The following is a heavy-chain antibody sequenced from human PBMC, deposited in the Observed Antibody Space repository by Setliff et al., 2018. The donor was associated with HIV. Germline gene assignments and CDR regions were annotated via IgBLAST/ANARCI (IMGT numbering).Heavy chain of an antibody. J-gene: IGHJ4*02. Sequence: ASVKVSCKASGYTFTSYAMHWVRQAPGQRLEWMGWINAGNGNTKYSQKFQGRVTITRDTSASTAYLDLSSLRSEDTAVYYCARDGEPYSSLDYWGQGTLVTVSS. CDR2: INAGNGNT. CDR1: GYTFTSYA. D-gene: IGHD6-19*01. CDR3: ARDGEPYSSLDY. V-gene: IGHV1-3*01.